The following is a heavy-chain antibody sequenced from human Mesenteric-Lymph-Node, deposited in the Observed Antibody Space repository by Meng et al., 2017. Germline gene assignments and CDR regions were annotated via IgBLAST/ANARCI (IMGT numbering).Heavy chain of an antibody. CDR2: ISSSSSYT. V-gene: IGHV3-21*01. CDR3: ARGRDWITFDY. D-gene: IGHD2-21*02. Sequence: GESLKISCAASGFTFSTFWMTWVRQAPGKGLEWVSSISSSSSYTYYADSLKGRFTISRDNAENSLYLQMNSLRAEDTAVYYCARGRDWITFDYWGQGTLVTVSS. J-gene: IGHJ4*02. CDR1: GFTFSTFW.